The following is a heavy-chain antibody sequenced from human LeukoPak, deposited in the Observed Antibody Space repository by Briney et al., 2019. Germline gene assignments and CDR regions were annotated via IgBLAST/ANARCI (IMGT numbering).Heavy chain of an antibody. Sequence: ASVKVSCKASGYTFSSYGISWVRQAPGQGLEWMGWISAYNGETKYAQNLQGRVTMTTDTSTSTGYMELRSLRSDDTAVYYCARIADYSLNWNFDYWGQGTLVTVSS. CDR2: ISAYNGET. V-gene: IGHV1-18*01. CDR1: GYTFSSYG. D-gene: IGHD1-20*01. CDR3: ARIADYSLNWNFDY. J-gene: IGHJ4*02.